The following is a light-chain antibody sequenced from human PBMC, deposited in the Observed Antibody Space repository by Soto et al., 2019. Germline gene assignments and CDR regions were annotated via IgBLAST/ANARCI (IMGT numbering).Light chain of an antibody. CDR2: AAS. CDR1: QSISSY. V-gene: IGKV1-39*01. CDR3: QQGYSTPYT. Sequence: DIQMTQSPSSLSASVGDRVTITCRASQSISSYLNWYQQKPGKAPKLLIYAASSLQSGVPSRFSGRVSGTDFTLTISSLQPEYFATYYCQQGYSTPYTFGQGTKLEIK. J-gene: IGKJ2*01.